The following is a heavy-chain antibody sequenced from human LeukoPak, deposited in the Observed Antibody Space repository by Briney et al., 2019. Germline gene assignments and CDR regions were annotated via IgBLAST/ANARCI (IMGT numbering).Heavy chain of an antibody. Sequence: GGSLRLSCAASGFTFSSYAMHWVRQAPGKGLEWVAVISYDGSNKNYADSVKGRFTISGDNSKNTLYLQMNSPRAEDTAVYYCAKPSPYTAMVTSIDYWGQGTLVTVSP. CDR3: AKPSPYTAMVTSIDY. J-gene: IGHJ4*02. CDR2: ISYDGSNK. V-gene: IGHV3-30*04. CDR1: GFTFSSYA. D-gene: IGHD5-18*01.